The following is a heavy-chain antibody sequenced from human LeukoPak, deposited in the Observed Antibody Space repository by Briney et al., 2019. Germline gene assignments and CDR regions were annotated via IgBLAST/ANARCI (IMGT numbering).Heavy chain of an antibody. CDR2: INPSGGST. J-gene: IGHJ5*02. D-gene: IGHD3-22*01. CDR1: GYTFTSYY. Sequence: ASVKVSCKASGYTFTSYYMHWVRQAPGQGLEWMGIINPSGGSTSYAQKFQGRGTMTRDTSTSTVYMEVRSLRSDDTAVYYCARETGYYDSSGYYEAWGQGTLVTVSS. CDR3: ARETGYYDSSGYYEA. V-gene: IGHV1-46*01.